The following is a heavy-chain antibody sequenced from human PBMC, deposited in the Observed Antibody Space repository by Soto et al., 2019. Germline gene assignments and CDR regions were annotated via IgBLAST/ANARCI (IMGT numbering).Heavy chain of an antibody. CDR1: GFTFSSYA. V-gene: IGHV3-64*01. J-gene: IGHJ4*02. CDR3: ARDVSHSIAVAGTADY. Sequence: GSLRLSCAASGFTFSSYAMHWVRQAPGKGLEYVSAISSNGGSTYYANSVKGRFTISRDNSKNTLYLQMGSLRAEDMAVYYCARDVSHSIAVAGTADYWGQGTLVTVSS. CDR2: ISSNGGST. D-gene: IGHD6-19*01.